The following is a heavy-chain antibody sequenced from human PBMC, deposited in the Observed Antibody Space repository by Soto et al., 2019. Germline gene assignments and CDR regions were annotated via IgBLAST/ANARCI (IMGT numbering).Heavy chain of an antibody. Sequence: GGSLRLSCAASGFTFSDYAMSWVRQAPGKGLEWVSGISGSGANTKYADSVKGRFTITRDNSKDTLYLQMSSLRVEDTAVYYCAKDRREVPENNWFDP. J-gene: IGHJ5*02. V-gene: IGHV3-23*01. CDR3: AKDRREVPENNWFDP. D-gene: IGHD2-2*01. CDR2: ISGSGANT. CDR1: GFTFSDYA.